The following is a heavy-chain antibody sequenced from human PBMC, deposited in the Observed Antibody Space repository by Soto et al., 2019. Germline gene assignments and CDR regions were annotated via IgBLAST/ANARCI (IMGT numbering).Heavy chain of an antibody. V-gene: IGHV4-59*01. CDR3: ARDRSGYAIRGHDAFDI. Sequence: SETLSLTCTVSGGSISSYYWSWIRQPPGKGLEWIGYIYYSGSTNYNPSLKSRVTISVDTSKNQFSLKLSSVTAAATAVYDCARDRSGYAIRGHDAFDIWGHGTLAT. D-gene: IGHD5-12*01. CDR1: GGSISSYY. CDR2: IYYSGST. J-gene: IGHJ3*02.